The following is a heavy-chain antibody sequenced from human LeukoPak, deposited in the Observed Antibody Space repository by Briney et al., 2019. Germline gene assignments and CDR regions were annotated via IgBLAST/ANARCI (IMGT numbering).Heavy chain of an antibody. V-gene: IGHV3-23*01. Sequence: GGSLRLSCAASGFTFDDYAMHWVRQAPGKGLEWVSAISASGGTTFYPDSVKGRFTISRDNSKDTVYLQMNSLRAEDTAVYYCAKVDVRGYMYGFDYWGQGTLVTVSS. D-gene: IGHD5-18*01. CDR2: ISASGGTT. CDR1: GFTFDDYA. CDR3: AKVDVRGYMYGFDY. J-gene: IGHJ4*02.